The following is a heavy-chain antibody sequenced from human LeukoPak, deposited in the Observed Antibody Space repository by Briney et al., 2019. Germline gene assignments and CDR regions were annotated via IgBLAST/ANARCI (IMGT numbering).Heavy chain of an antibody. J-gene: IGHJ5*02. CDR3: ARKLGHCSSTSCYGVNWFDP. V-gene: IGHV1-69*13. D-gene: IGHD2-2*03. Sequence: SVKVSCKASGGTFSSFAINWVRQAPGQGLEWMGGIIPIFGTANYAQKFQGRVTITADESTSTAYMELSSLRSEDTAVYCCARKLGHCSSTSCYGVNWFDPWGQGTLVTVSS. CDR1: GGTFSSFA. CDR2: IIPIFGTA.